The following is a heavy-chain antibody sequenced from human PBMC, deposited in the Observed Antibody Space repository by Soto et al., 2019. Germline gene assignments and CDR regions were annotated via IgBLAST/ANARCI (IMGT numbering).Heavy chain of an antibody. CDR3: AIIVGATNGPFDY. CDR1: GGTFSSYA. Sequence: ASVKVSCKAPGGTFSSYAISWVRQAPGQGLEWMGGIIPIFGTANYAQKFQGRVTITADESTSTAYMELSSLRSEDTAVYYCAIIVGATNGPFDYWGQGTLVTVSS. CDR2: IIPIFGTA. D-gene: IGHD1-26*01. J-gene: IGHJ4*02. V-gene: IGHV1-69*13.